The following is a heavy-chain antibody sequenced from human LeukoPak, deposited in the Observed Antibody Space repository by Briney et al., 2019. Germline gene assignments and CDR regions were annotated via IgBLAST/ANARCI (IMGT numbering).Heavy chain of an antibody. Sequence: SETLSLTCAVYGGSFSGYYWSWIRQPPGKGLGWIGEINHSGSTNYNPSLKSRVTISVDTSKNQFSLKLSSVTAADTAVYYCARGRVRTVTTSYYYYGMDVWGQGTTVTVSS. D-gene: IGHD4-17*01. CDR2: INHSGST. V-gene: IGHV4-34*01. CDR3: ARGRVRTVTTSYYYYGMDV. J-gene: IGHJ6*02. CDR1: GGSFSGYY.